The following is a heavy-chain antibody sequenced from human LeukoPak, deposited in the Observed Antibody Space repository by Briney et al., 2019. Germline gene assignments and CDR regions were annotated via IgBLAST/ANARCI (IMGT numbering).Heavy chain of an antibody. CDR3: ARDPGYYDSYLSYYYYYYMDV. D-gene: IGHD3-22*01. CDR1: GGTFSSYA. J-gene: IGHJ6*03. Sequence: SVKVSCKASGGTFSSYAISWVRQAPGQGLEWMGGIIPIFGTANYAQKFQGRVTMTRDMSTSTVYMELSSLRSEDTAVYYCARDPGYYDSYLSYYYYYYMDVWGKGTTVTVSS. CDR2: IIPIFGTA. V-gene: IGHV1-69*05.